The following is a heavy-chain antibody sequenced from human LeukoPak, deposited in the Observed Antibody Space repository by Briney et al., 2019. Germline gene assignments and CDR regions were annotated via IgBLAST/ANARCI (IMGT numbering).Heavy chain of an antibody. D-gene: IGHD1-14*01. CDR3: ARAASGESALLSCGNYYYYGIDV. J-gene: IGHJ6*02. CDR2: ISYDGSNK. V-gene: IGHV3-30*04. CDR1: GFTFSSYA. Sequence: GGSLRLSCAASGFTFSSYAMHWVRQAPGKGLEWVAVISYDGSNKYYADSVKGRFTISRDNSKNTLYLQMNSLRAEDTAVYYCARAASGESALLSCGNYYYYGIDVWGQGTTVTVSS.